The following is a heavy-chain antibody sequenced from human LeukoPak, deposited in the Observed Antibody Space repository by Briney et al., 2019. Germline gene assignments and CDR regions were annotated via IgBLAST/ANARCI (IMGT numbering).Heavy chain of an antibody. CDR2: VSHSGST. CDR1: GGSISPYY. D-gene: IGHD1-14*01. CDR3: ARGGNYYYHGMDV. V-gene: IGHV4-59*01. J-gene: IGHJ6*02. Sequence: SETLSLTCTVSGGSISPYYWSWIRQPPGKGLEWIGYVSHSGSTNYNLSLGSRVTISVDTSKNQFSLKLTSVAAADTAVYFCARGGNYYYHGMDVWGQGTTVTVSS.